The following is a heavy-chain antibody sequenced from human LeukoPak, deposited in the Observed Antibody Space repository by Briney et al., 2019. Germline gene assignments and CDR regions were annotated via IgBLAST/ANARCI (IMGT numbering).Heavy chain of an antibody. D-gene: IGHD3-3*01. CDR1: GYTFTSYG. V-gene: IGHV1-18*01. CDR3: ARDLPGPYLEWLLWSYYYYGMDV. J-gene: IGHJ6*02. CDR2: ISAYNGNT. Sequence: ASVTVSCKASGYTFTSYGISWVRQAPGQGLEWMGWISAYNGNTNYAQKLQGRVTMTTDTSTSTAYMELRSLRSDDTAVYYCARDLPGPYLEWLLWSYYYYGMDVWGQGTTVTVSS.